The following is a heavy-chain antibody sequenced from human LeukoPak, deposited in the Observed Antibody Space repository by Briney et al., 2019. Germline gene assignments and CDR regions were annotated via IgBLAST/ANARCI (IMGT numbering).Heavy chain of an antibody. CDR1: GFIFNNYA. J-gene: IGHJ4*02. D-gene: IGHD3-22*01. CDR2: INNNGDST. Sequence: GGSLRLSCAASGFIFNNYALHWVRQAPGKGLEFVSTINNNGDSTYYGNSVKGRFTISRDNSKNTLYLQMDSLRPDDTAIYYCARDRSSYCTYLLDYWGQGTLVTVSS. CDR3: ARDRSSYCTYLLDY. V-gene: IGHV3-64*01.